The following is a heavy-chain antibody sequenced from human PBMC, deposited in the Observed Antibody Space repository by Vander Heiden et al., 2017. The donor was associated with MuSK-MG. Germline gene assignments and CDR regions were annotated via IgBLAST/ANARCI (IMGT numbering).Heavy chain of an antibody. D-gene: IGHD2-2*01. CDR2: INPNSGDT. CDR3: ARGGQVYCSSTSCYSFAWLDP. CDR1: GYTFTGYS. V-gene: IGHV1-2*02. J-gene: IGHJ5*02. Sequence: QEQLVQSGAEVKRPGASVKVSCTASGYTFTGYSLHWVRQAPGQGLQWMGWINPNSGDTNYAKEFQDRVTMTRDTSNNQAFVEINSLTSDDAAVYYCARGGQVYCSSTSCYSFAWLDPWGQGTQVTVSS.